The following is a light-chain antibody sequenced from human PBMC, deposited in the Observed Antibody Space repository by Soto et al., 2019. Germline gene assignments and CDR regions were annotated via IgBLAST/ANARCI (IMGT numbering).Light chain of an antibody. CDR2: AAS. J-gene: IGKJ4*01. V-gene: IGKV3-15*01. Sequence: EIVMTQSPATVSVPPGERATLSCRASQSINSNLAWYQQKPGQAPRLLIYAASTRATGIPARFSGSGSGTEFTLTISSLQSEDFAIYYCQHYNNWPPLTFGGGTNVEIK. CDR3: QHYNNWPPLT. CDR1: QSINSN.